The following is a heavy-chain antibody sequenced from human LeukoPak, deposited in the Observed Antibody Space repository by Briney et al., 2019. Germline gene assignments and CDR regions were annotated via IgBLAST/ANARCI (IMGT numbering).Heavy chain of an antibody. J-gene: IGHJ6*03. V-gene: IGHV4-39*01. CDR2: IYYSGST. Sequence: SETLSLTCTVSGGSISSGSYYWGWIRQPPGKGLEWIGSIYYSGSTYYNPSLKSRVTISVDTSKNQFSLKLSSVTAADTAVYYCARRKPTTVTNWGRPQYYYYMDVWGKGTTVTVSS. CDR3: ARRKPTTVTNWGRPQYYYYMDV. CDR1: GGSISSGSYY. D-gene: IGHD4-17*01.